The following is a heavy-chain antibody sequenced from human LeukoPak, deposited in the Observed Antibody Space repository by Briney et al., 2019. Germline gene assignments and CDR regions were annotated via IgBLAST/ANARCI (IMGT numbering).Heavy chain of an antibody. J-gene: IGHJ4*02. CDR2: IKLSTGIT. Sequence: ASVKVSCKASGYTVTSNYMYWVQQAPGQGLEWISNIKLSTGITKYAQTVQGRFTMTGDTATSTLYMELSSLRAEDTAVYYCTRARSPFSYSYGSGSYPSLDYWGQGTLVTVSS. V-gene: IGHV1-46*04. CDR3: TRARSPFSYSYGSGSYPSLDY. D-gene: IGHD3-10*01. CDR1: GYTVTSNY.